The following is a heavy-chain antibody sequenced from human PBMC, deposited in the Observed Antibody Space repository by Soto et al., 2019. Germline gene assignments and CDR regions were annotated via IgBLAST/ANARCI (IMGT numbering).Heavy chain of an antibody. CDR3: ARDIARSYRDY. D-gene: IGHD1-26*01. V-gene: IGHV1-3*01. CDR2: INAGNGNT. Sequence: VRVYWKRAGYTFTSYGMHWVRQDPGQRLEWMGWINAGNGNTKYSQKFQGRVTITRDTSASTAYMELSSLRSEDTAVYYCARDIARSYRDYWGQGTLVPVSS. CDR1: GYTFTSYG. J-gene: IGHJ4*02.